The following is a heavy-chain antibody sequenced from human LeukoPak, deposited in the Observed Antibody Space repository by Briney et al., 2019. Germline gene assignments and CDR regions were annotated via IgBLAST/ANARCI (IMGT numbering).Heavy chain of an antibody. CDR1: GYTFTGYY. CDR2: INPNSGGP. V-gene: IGHV1-2*02. D-gene: IGHD3-16*01. J-gene: IGHJ5*02. CDR3: ARDVSAGGTNWFDP. Sequence: ASVKVSCKASGYTFTGYYIHWVRQAPGQGLEWMGWINPNSGGPNYAQKFQGRVTMTRDTSISTAYMEMSRLRSDDTAVYYCARDVSAGGTNWFDPWGQGTLATVSS.